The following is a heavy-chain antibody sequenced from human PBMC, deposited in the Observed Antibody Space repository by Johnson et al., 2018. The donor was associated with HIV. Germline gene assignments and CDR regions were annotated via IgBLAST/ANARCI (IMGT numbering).Heavy chain of an antibody. CDR2: IRNKAKSYTT. V-gene: IGHV3-72*01. CDR3: ARCYYDSGGYADAFDI. J-gene: IGHJ3*02. CDR1: GFTFSDYY. D-gene: IGHD3-22*01. Sequence: VQLVESGGGLVQPGGSLRLSCVASGFTFSDYYMDWVRQAPGKGLEWVGRIRNKAKSYTTEDAASVNGRFIISRDDSKNSLYLQMNSLKTEAAAVYYCARCYYDSGGYADAFDIWGQGTMVTVSS.